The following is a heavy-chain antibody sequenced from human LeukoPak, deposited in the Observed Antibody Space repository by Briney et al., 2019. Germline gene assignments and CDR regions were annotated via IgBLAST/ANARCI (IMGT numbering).Heavy chain of an antibody. CDR2: IYSGGST. D-gene: IGHD3-16*01. CDR3: ARGWGRYYFDY. V-gene: IGHV3-66*01. Sequence: GGSLRLSCAASGFTVSSNYMSWVRQAPGKGLEWVSVIYSGGSTYYADSVKGRFTISRDNSKNTLYLQMNSLRAEDAAVYYCARGWGRYYFDYWGQGTLVTVSS. J-gene: IGHJ4*02. CDR1: GFTVSSNY.